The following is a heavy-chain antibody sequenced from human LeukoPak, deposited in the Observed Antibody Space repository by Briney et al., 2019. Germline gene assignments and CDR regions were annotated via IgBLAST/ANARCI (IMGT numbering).Heavy chain of an antibody. J-gene: IGHJ4*02. CDR1: GYSISSGYY. Sequence: SETLSLTCTVSGYSISSGYYWGWIRQPPGKGLEWIGSIYHSGSTYYNPSLKSRVTISVDTSKNQFSLKLSSVTAADTAMYYCARQTWLQSFDYWGQGTLVTVSS. CDR3: ARQTWLQSFDY. CDR2: IYHSGST. V-gene: IGHV4-38-2*02. D-gene: IGHD5-24*01.